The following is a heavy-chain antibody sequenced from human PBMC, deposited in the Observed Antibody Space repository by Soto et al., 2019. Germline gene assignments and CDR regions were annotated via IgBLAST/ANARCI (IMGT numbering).Heavy chain of an antibody. V-gene: IGHV3-11*01. CDR1: GFTFGAFY. CDR3: GRDTYYDGSGYHSGGVDF. D-gene: IGHD3-22*01. J-gene: IGHJ4*02. Sequence: QVQLVESGGGSVKPGGSLRLSCAASGFTFGAFYMGGIRQAPGRGLEGVPFISGRGGIIYLADSVKGRFAISRDNTKNSLYLQMNSLRAEDTAVYYCGRDTYYDGSGYHSGGVDFWGQGTLVTVSS. CDR2: ISGRGGII.